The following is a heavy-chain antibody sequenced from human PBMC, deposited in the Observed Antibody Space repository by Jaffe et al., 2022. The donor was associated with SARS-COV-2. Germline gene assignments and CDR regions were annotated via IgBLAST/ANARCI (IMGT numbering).Heavy chain of an antibody. V-gene: IGHV3-48*02. D-gene: IGHD3-22*01. CDR1: GFTFSSYS. Sequence: EVQLVESGGGLVQPGGSLRLSCAASGFTFSSYSMNWVRQAPGKGLEWVSYISSSSSTIYYADSVKGRFTISRDNAKNSLYLQMNSLRDEDTAVYYCARGPKYYYDSSVLSDYWGQGTLVTVSS. CDR2: ISSSSSTI. J-gene: IGHJ4*02. CDR3: ARGPKYYYDSSVLSDY.